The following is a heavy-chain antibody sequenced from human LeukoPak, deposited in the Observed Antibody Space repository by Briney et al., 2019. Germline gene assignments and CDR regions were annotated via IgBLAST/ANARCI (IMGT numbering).Heavy chain of an antibody. V-gene: IGHV3-30*02. CDR3: AKKAGSYDHFDY. CDR1: GFTFSTYG. D-gene: IGHD1-26*01. CDR2: IRYDGSNK. Sequence: GGSLRLSCAASGFTFSTYGMHWVRQAPGTGLEWVAYIRYDGSNKYYADSVKGRLTISRDNSKNTLYLQMNNVRAEDTAVYYCAKKAGSYDHFDYWGQGTLVTVS. J-gene: IGHJ4*02.